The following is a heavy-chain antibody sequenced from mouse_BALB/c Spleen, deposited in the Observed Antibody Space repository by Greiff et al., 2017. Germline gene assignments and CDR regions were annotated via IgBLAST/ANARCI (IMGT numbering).Heavy chain of an antibody. D-gene: IGHD2-4*01. CDR1: GFNIKDTY. CDR3: ARGYDYDEGFAY. V-gene: IGHV14-3*02. CDR2: IDPANGNT. J-gene: IGHJ3*01. Sequence: VQLQQSGAELVKPGASVKLSCTASGFNIKDTYMHWVKQRPEQGLEWIGRIDPANGNTKYDPKFQGKATITADTSSNTADLQLSSLTSEDTAVYYCARGYDYDEGFAYWGQGTLVTVSA.